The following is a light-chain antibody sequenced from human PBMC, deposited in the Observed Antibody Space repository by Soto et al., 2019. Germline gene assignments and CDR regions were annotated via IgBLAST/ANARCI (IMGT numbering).Light chain of an antibody. Sequence: AIQLTQSPSSLSASVGDRVSITCRASQGISSALAWYQHKPGKAPKLLIYDASSLQSGVPSRFSGSESGTECTLTISCLQPEDFATYYCQQLKSYPFTFGQGTRLEIK. V-gene: IGKV1-13*02. CDR1: QGISSA. CDR2: DAS. J-gene: IGKJ5*01. CDR3: QQLKSYPFT.